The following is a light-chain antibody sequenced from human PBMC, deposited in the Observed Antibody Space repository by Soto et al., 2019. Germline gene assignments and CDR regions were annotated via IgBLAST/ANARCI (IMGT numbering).Light chain of an antibody. CDR1: SSNIGDNT. CDR2: NDN. CDR3: AAWDVSLSGHYV. Sequence: QSVLTQPPSASGTPGQRVTISCSGSSSNIGDNTVNWYQHLPGTAPKLLIYNDNQRPSGVPERFSGSKSGTSASLAISGIQSEDEADYYCAAWDVSLSGHYVFGTGTKVTVL. V-gene: IGLV1-44*01. J-gene: IGLJ1*01.